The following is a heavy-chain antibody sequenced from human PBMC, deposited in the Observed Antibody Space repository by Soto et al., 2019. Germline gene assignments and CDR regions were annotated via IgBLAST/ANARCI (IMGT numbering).Heavy chain of an antibody. V-gene: IGHV1-2*04. Sequence: GASVKVSCKASGYSFTDYHIHWVRQAPGQGLEWLGRIDPKSGGTSTAQKFQGWVTMTTDTSISTTSMELTRLTSDDTAIYYCARGDSTDCSNGVCSFFYNHDMDVWGQGTTVTVSS. CDR2: IDPKSGGT. CDR1: GYSFTDYH. CDR3: ARGDSTDCSNGVCSFFYNHDMDV. D-gene: IGHD2-8*01. J-gene: IGHJ6*02.